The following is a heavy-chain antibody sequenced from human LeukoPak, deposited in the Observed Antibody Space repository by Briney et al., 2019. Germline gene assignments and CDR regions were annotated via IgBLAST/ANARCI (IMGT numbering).Heavy chain of an antibody. CDR2: IYYSGRT. J-gene: IGHJ5*02. Sequence: PSETLSLTCTVSGGSISSSGYYWGWIRQPPGKGLGWIASIYYSGRTYYSPSLKSRVTISVDTSKNQLSLKLSSLTAADTAVYYCARHEYSGSYYGLSWFDPWGQGTLVTVSS. CDR3: ARHEYSGSYYGLSWFDP. V-gene: IGHV4-39*01. D-gene: IGHD1-26*01. CDR1: GGSISSSGYY.